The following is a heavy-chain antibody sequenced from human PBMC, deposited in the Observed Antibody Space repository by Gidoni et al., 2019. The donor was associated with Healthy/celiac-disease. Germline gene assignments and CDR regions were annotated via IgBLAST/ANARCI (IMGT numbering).Heavy chain of an antibody. J-gene: IGHJ4*02. Sequence: QVQLQESGPGLVKPSETLSLTCTVSGGSIRSYYWSWIRQPAGKGLEWIGRIYTSGSTNYNPSLKSRVTMSVDTSKNQFSLKLSSVTAADTAVYYCARENGMMTTVTPFDYWGQGTLVTVSS. D-gene: IGHD4-17*01. CDR2: IYTSGST. V-gene: IGHV4-4*07. CDR1: GGSIRSYY. CDR3: ARENGMMTTVTPFDY.